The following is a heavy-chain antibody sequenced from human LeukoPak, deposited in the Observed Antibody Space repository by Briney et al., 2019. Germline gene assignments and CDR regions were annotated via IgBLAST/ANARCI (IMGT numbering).Heavy chain of an antibody. D-gene: IGHD4-17*01. J-gene: IGHJ5*02. CDR1: GGTFSSYA. CDR3: ARGWDYGDYVPQNWFDP. Sequence: SVKLSCKASGGTFSSYAISWVRQAPGQGLEWMGRIIPIFGTANYAQKFQGRVTITADKSTSTAYMELSSLRSEDTAVYYCARGWDYGDYVPQNWFDPWGQGTLVTVSS. V-gene: IGHV1-69*06. CDR2: IIPIFGTA.